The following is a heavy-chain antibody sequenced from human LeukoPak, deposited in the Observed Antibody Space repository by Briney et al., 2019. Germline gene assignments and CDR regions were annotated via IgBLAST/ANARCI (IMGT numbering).Heavy chain of an antibody. V-gene: IGHV3-23*01. D-gene: IGHD3-3*01. Sequence: GGSLRLSCAASGFTFSSYAMSWVRQAPGKGLGWVSAISGSGGSTYYADSVKGRFTISRDNSKNTLYLQMNSLRAEDTAVYYCAKGQRSYDFWSGSPPFDYWGQGTLVTVSS. CDR3: AKGQRSYDFWSGSPPFDY. J-gene: IGHJ4*02. CDR1: GFTFSSYA. CDR2: ISGSGGST.